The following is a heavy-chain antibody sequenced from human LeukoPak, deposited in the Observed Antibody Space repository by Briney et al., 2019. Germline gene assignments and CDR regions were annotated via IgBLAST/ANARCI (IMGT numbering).Heavy chain of an antibody. CDR1: GFTFSSYG. CDR2: ISYDGSNK. Sequence: TGGSLRLSCAASGFTFSSYGMHWVRQAPGKGLEWVAVISYDGSNKYYADSVKGRFTISRDNSKNTLYLQMNSLRAEDTAVYYCASPYYYYYGMDVWGQGTTVTVSS. CDR3: ASPYYYYYGMDV. J-gene: IGHJ6*02. V-gene: IGHV3-30*03.